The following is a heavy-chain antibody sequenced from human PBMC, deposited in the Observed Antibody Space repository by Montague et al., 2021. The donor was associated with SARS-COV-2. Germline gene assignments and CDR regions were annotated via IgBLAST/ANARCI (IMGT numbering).Heavy chain of an antibody. V-gene: IGHV4-59*12. CDR3: ARQAAGSYFYYGVDV. D-gene: IGHD6-13*01. Sequence: SETLSLTCTVSGDSINTYYWNWIRQPPGKGLEWFGSIFYTGSTNXNPSLKSRVTISLDTSKNQFFLKVTSVTAADTAVYYCARQAAGSYFYYGVDVWGQGTTVTVSS. CDR2: IFYTGST. CDR1: GDSINTYY. J-gene: IGHJ6*02.